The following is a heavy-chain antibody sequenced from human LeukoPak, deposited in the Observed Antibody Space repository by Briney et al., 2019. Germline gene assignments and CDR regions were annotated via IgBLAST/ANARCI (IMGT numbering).Heavy chain of an antibody. CDR2: INHSGST. D-gene: IGHD1-26*01. J-gene: IGHJ4*02. V-gene: IGHV4-34*01. CDR3: ASRQWEPEGDY. Sequence: PSETLSLTCAAYGGSFSSYYWSWIRQPPGKGLEWIGEINHSGSTNYNPSLKSRVTISVDTSKNQLSLKLSSVTAADTAVYYYASRQWEPEGDYWGQGTLVTVSS. CDR1: GGSFSSYY.